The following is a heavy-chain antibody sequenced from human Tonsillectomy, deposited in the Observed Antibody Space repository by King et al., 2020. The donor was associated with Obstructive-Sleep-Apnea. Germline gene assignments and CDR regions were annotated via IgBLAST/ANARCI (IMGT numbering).Heavy chain of an antibody. J-gene: IGHJ6*03. D-gene: IGHD2-8*01. Sequence: VQLQESGPGLVKPSETLSLTCEVSGGSITSGAYYWSWVRQQPGKGLEWIGYIVYSGSTYHNPSIRSPLAISRDTSKNQFSLNLTSVTAADTAVYYCARGLMDIREYYYLDVWGRGTTVTVSS. CDR2: IVYSGST. CDR3: ARGLMDIREYYYLDV. CDR1: GGSITSGAYY. V-gene: IGHV4-31*11.